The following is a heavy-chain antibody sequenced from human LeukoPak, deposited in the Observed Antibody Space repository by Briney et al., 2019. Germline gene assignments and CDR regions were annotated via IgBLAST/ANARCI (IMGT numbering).Heavy chain of an antibody. Sequence: GGSLRLSCAASGFTFSDYYMSWIRQAPGKGLEWGSYISSSGSTIYYADSVKGRFTISRDNAKNSLYLQMNSLRAEDTAVYYCAGEYSYGYPNHSYYYYGMDVWGQGTTVTVSS. CDR3: AGEYSYGYPNHSYYYYGMDV. V-gene: IGHV3-11*01. J-gene: IGHJ6*02. CDR1: GFTFSDYY. D-gene: IGHD5-18*01. CDR2: ISSSGSTI.